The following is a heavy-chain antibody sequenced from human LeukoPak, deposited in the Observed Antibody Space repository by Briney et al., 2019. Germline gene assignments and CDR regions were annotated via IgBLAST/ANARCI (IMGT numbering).Heavy chain of an antibody. Sequence: GGSLRLSCVASGISFDSYSMSWVRQAPGKGLEWVSYISSTSSTIYYADSVKGRFTISRDNAKNSLYLQMNSLRAEDTAVYYCARVRPGGPGGDYWGQGTLVTVSS. D-gene: IGHD2-8*02. CDR3: ARVRPGGPGGDY. CDR1: GISFDSYS. CDR2: ISSTSSTI. J-gene: IGHJ4*02. V-gene: IGHV3-48*04.